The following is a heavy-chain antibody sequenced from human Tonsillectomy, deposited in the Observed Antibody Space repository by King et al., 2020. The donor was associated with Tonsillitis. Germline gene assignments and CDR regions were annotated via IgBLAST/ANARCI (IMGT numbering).Heavy chain of an antibody. CDR1: GGSFSGYY. CDR2: INHSGST. V-gene: IGHV4-34*01. CDR3: ARRVDYYDSSGYFLADAFDI. Sequence: VQLQQWGAGLLKPSETLSLTCAVYGGSFSGYYWSWIRQPPGKGLEWIGEINHSGSTNYNPSLKSRVTISVDTSKNQFSLKLSSVTAADTAVYYCARRVDYYDSSGYFLADAFDIWGQGTMVTVSS. D-gene: IGHD3-22*01. J-gene: IGHJ3*02.